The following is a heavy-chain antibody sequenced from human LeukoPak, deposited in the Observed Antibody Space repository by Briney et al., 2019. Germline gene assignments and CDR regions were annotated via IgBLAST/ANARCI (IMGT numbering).Heavy chain of an antibody. D-gene: IGHD3-10*01. CDR3: ARRGGSGSYYPFDY. CDR2: IYHSGST. CDR1: GYSISSGYY. V-gene: IGHV4-38-2*01. Sequence: PSETLSLTCAVSGYSISSGYYWGWIRPPPGKGLEWIGSIYHSGSTYYNPSLKSRVTISVGTSKNQFSLKLSSVTAADTAVYYCARRGGSGSYYPFDYWGQGTLVTVSS. J-gene: IGHJ4*02.